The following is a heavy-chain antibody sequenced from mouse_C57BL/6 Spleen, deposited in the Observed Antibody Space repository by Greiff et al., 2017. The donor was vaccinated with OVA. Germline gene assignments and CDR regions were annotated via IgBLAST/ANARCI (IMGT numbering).Heavy chain of an antibody. J-gene: IGHJ4*01. D-gene: IGHD1-1*01. Sequence: QVTLKESGPGILQPSQTLSLTCSFSGFSLSTFGMGVGWIRQPSGKGLEWLAHIWWDDDKYYNPALKSRLTISKDTSKNQVFLKIANVDTADTATYYCARNYYGSSPYYAMDYWGQGTSVTVSS. V-gene: IGHV8-8*01. CDR3: ARNYYGSSPYYAMDY. CDR2: IWWDDDK. CDR1: GFSLSTFGMG.